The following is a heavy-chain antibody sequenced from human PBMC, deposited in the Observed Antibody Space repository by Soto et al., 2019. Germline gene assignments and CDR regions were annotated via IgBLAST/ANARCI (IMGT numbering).Heavy chain of an antibody. D-gene: IGHD6-6*01. J-gene: IGHJ4*02. Sequence: EVQLLESGGGLVQPGGSLRLSCAASGFTFSSYAMSWVRQAPGKGLEWVSAISGSGGSTYYADSVKGRFTISRDNSKNTLYLQMNSLRAEDTAVYYCAKDPGWWAARPGYFDYWGQGTLVTVSS. CDR1: GFTFSSYA. CDR2: ISGSGGST. V-gene: IGHV3-23*01. CDR3: AKDPGWWAARPGYFDY.